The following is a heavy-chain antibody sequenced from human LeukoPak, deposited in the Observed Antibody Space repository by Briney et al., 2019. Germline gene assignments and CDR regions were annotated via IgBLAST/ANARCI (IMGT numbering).Heavy chain of an antibody. CDR2: INSDGRRT. J-gene: IGHJ4*02. D-gene: IGHD1-26*01. CDR3: AKVQSGSYDF. V-gene: IGHV3-74*01. Sequence: GGSLRLSCAASGFTFSSYWMHWVRQAPGKGLVWVSRINSDGRRTTYADSVKGRFTISRDNAKNTLYLQMNSLRAEDTAVYYCAKVQSGSYDFWGQGTLVTVSS. CDR1: GFTFSSYW.